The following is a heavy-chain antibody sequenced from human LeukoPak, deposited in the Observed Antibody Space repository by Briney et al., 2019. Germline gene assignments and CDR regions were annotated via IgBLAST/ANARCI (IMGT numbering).Heavy chain of an antibody. CDR1: GFTVSNNY. D-gene: IGHD3-22*01. CDR3: ARDHYDSSGYHEY. Sequence: GGSLRLSCAASGFTVSNNYMSWVRQAPGKGLEWVSVIYSGGSTYYADSVKGRFTISTDNSKNTLYLQMNSLRAEDTAVYYCARDHYDSSGYHEYWGQGTLVTVSS. CDR2: IYSGGST. V-gene: IGHV3-66*01. J-gene: IGHJ4*02.